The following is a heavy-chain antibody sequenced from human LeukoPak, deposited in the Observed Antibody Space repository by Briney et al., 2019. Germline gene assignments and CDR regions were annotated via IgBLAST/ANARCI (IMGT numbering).Heavy chain of an antibody. V-gene: IGHV4-59*01. D-gene: IGHD1-26*01. CDR3: ARSVGATVVGRYFDY. Sequence: QSSETLSLTCTVPGGSISSYYWSWIRQPPGKGLEWIGYIYYSGSTNYNPSLKSRVTISVDTSKNQFSLKLSSVTAADTAVYYCARSVGATVVGRYFDYWGQGTLVTVSS. J-gene: IGHJ4*02. CDR1: GGSISSYY. CDR2: IYYSGST.